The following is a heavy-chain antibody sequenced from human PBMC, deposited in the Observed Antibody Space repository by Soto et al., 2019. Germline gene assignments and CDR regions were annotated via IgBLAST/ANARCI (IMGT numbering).Heavy chain of an antibody. Sequence: NPSETLSLTCAVSGGSISSSNWWSWGRQPPGKGLEWIGEIYHSGSTNYNPSLKSRVTISVDKSKNQFSLKLSSVTAADTAVYYCARDSPFAWIVGGKGFAFDIWGQGTMVTLSS. V-gene: IGHV4-4*02. D-gene: IGHD1-26*01. CDR3: ARDSPFAWIVGGKGFAFDI. CDR2: IYHSGST. J-gene: IGHJ3*02. CDR1: GGSISSSNW.